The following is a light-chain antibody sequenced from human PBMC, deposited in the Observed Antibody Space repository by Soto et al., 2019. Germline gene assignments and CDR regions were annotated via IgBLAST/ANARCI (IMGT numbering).Light chain of an antibody. CDR3: QQYNGYPHT. V-gene: IGKV1-5*03. CDR1: QSISTW. J-gene: IGKJ2*01. CDR2: KAS. Sequence: DIQMTQSPSTLSASVGDRVTITCRASQSISTWLAWYQQKPGKAHKLLIYKASSLRNGVPSRFSGSGSGTEFTLTIYSLQTDDFASYYCQQYNGYPHTFGQGTKREIK.